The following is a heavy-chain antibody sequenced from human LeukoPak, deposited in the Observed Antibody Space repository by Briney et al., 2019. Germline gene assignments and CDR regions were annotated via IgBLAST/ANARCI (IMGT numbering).Heavy chain of an antibody. CDR2: IYYSGST. D-gene: IGHD6-13*01. Sequence: SETLXLTCTVSGGSISSYYWSWIRQPPGKGLEWIGYIYYSGSTNYNPSLKSRVTISVDTSKNQFSLKLSSVTAADTAVYYCARAGIAAAGRGGKWFDPWGQGTLVTVSS. J-gene: IGHJ5*02. V-gene: IGHV4-59*01. CDR3: ARAGIAAAGRGGKWFDP. CDR1: GGSISSYY.